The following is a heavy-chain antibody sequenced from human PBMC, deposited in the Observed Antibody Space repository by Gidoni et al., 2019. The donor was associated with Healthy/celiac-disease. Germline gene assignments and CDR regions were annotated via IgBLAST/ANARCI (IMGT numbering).Heavy chain of an antibody. J-gene: IGHJ1*01. CDR2: IYYSGST. CDR1: GGSVSSGSYY. V-gene: IGHV4-61*01. D-gene: IGHD2-2*01. Sequence: QVQLQESGPGLGKPSETLSLTCTVSGGSVSSGSYYWSWIRQPPGKGLEWIGYIYYSGSTNYNPSLKSRVTISVDTSKNQFSLKLSSVTAADTAVYYCAREVLGGSSTSKQTHWGQGTLVTVSS. CDR3: AREVLGGSSTSKQTH.